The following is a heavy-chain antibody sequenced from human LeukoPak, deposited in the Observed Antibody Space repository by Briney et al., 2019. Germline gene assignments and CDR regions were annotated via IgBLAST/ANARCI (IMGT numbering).Heavy chain of an antibody. D-gene: IGHD6-19*01. CDR3: ARMKSDSGWSRGTDYDFDY. J-gene: IGHJ4*02. CDR2: IYYTGST. CDR1: GGSFSGYY. Sequence: SETLSLTCAVYGGSFSGYYWSWIRQPPGKGLEWIGYIYYTGSTNYNPSLKSRVTISVDTSKNQFSLKLSSVTAADTALYYCARMKSDSGWSRGTDYDFDYCGQGTLVTVSS. V-gene: IGHV4-59*01.